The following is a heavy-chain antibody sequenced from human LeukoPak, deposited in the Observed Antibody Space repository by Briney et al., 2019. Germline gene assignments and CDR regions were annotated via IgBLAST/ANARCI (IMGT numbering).Heavy chain of an antibody. J-gene: IGHJ4*02. CDR1: GGSVSSGSYY. V-gene: IGHV4-61*01. CDR3: AREEYYYDSSGYYY. Sequence: PSETLSLTCTVSGGSVSSGSYYWSWIRQPPGKGLEWIGEINHSGSTNYNPSLKSRVTISVDTSKNQFSLKLSSVTAADTAVYYCAREEYYYDSSGYYYWGQGTLVTVSS. CDR2: INHSGST. D-gene: IGHD3-22*01.